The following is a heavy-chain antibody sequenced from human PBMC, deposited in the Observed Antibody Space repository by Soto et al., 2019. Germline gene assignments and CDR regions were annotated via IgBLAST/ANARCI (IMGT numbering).Heavy chain of an antibody. V-gene: IGHV4-39*01. D-gene: IGHD6-19*01. CDR2: IYYSGST. Sequence: QLQLQESGPGLVKPSETLSLTCTVSGGSISSSSYYWGWIRQPPGKGLEWIGSIYYSGSTYYNPSLKSRVTISVDTSKRQLTLKLSAVTATDTAVYYCARHLFSSGWYLIWGQGTMVTVSS. CDR3: ARHLFSSGWYLI. CDR1: GGSISSSSYY. J-gene: IGHJ3*02.